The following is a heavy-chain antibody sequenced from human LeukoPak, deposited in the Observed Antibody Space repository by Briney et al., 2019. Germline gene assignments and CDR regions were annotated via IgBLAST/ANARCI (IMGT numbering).Heavy chain of an antibody. J-gene: IGHJ5*02. CDR3: AKSPRSAADNWFDP. V-gene: IGHV3-23*01. D-gene: IGHD6-13*01. CDR1: GFTLSTYA. Sequence: PGGSLRLSCADSGFTLSTYAMNWVRQAPGKGLEWVSGISAGGGSTYYADSVKGRFTISRDNSKNTLYLRMNSLTVEDTAVYYCAKSPRSAADNWFDPWGQGTLVTVSS. CDR2: ISAGGGST.